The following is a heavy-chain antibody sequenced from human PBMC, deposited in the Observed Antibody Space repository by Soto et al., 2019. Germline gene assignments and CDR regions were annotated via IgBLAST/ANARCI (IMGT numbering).Heavy chain of an antibody. CDR1: GYIFRNYG. CDR3: ARDGRQFVPNSDNFEV. V-gene: IGHV1-18*01. D-gene: IGHD6-6*01. CDR2: ISAYNGNT. Sequence: QVQLVQFGAELKKPGASVKVSCKASGYIFRNYGINWVRQAPGQGLEWMGWISAYNGNTNYAQKFQGRVTMATDTPTSTAYMELRSLKSDDTAVYYCARDGRQFVPNSDNFEVWGQGTTVTVSS. J-gene: IGHJ3*01.